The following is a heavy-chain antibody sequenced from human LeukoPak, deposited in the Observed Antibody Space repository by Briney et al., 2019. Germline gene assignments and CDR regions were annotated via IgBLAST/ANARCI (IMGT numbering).Heavy chain of an antibody. V-gene: IGHV4-59*01. CDR2: IYYSGST. CDR3: ARVKQLYSNYEGGFDY. D-gene: IGHD4-11*01. CDR1: GGSISSYY. J-gene: IGHJ4*02. Sequence: SETLSLTCTVSGGSISSYYWSWIRQPPGKGLEWIGYIYYSGSTNYNPSLKSRVTISVDTSKNQFSLKLSSVTAADTAVYYYARVKQLYSNYEGGFDYWGQGTLVTVSS.